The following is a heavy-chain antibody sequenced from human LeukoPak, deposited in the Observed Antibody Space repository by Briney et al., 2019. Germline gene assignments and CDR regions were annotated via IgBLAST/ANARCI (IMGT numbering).Heavy chain of an antibody. J-gene: IGHJ2*01. Sequence: SETLSLTCSVSGYSISSAYYWGWIRQPPGKGLEWIGSIYYSGNIYYNPSLKSRVTISVDTSKNQLSLKLNSVTAADTAVYYCVRDLCSSGSRYWWYFDLWGRGTLVTVSS. CDR1: GYSISSAYY. CDR3: VRDLCSSGSRYWWYFDL. D-gene: IGHD2-15*01. V-gene: IGHV4-38-2*02. CDR2: IYYSGNI.